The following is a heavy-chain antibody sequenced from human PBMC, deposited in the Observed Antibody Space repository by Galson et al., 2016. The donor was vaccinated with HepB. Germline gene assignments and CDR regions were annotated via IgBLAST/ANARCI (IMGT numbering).Heavy chain of an antibody. Sequence: SLRLSCAASGFTFSSYAMIWARQAPGKGLEWVAVISTDAINKHYADSVRGRFTISRDDPKNTLYLQMNSLRPEDTAVYYCARPRASNYYYYGMDVWGQGTTVAASS. D-gene: IGHD2-2*01. CDR1: GFTFSSYA. CDR3: ARPRASNYYYYGMDV. J-gene: IGHJ6*02. V-gene: IGHV3-30*03. CDR2: ISTDAINK.